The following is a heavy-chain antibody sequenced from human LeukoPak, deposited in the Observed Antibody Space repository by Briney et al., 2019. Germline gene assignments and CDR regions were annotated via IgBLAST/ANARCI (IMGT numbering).Heavy chain of an antibody. CDR1: GGSISSGGYY. CDR2: IYYSGST. J-gene: IGHJ4*02. Sequence: PSQTLSLTCTVSGGSISSGGYYWSWIRQHPGKGLEWIGYIYYSGSTYYNPSPKSRVTISVDTSKNQFSLKLSSVTAADTAVYYCARESYYYDSSGYWYYFDYWGQGTLVTVSS. D-gene: IGHD3-22*01. CDR3: ARESYYYDSSGYWYYFDY. V-gene: IGHV4-31*03.